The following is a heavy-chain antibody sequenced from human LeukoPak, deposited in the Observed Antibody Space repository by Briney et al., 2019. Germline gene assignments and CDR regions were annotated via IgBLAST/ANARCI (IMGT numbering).Heavy chain of an antibody. Sequence: SETLSLTCTVSGGSISSYYWSWIRQSPGKGLEWIGYIYYGGSTDYNPSLKSRVTISKDTSKTQFSLRLNSVTAADTAVYYCARARLDGSGRFDYWGQGTLVTVSS. J-gene: IGHJ4*02. CDR1: GGSISSYY. CDR2: IYYGGST. V-gene: IGHV4-59*01. D-gene: IGHD3-22*01. CDR3: ARARLDGSGRFDY.